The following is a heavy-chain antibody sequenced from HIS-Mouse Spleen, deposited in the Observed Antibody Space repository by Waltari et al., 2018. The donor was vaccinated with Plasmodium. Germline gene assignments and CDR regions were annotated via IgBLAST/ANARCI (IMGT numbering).Heavy chain of an antibody. CDR2: IYYSGST. Sequence: QLQLQESGPGLVKPSETLSLTCTVSGGSISSSSYYLGWIRQPPGKGLEWIGSIYYSGSTYYNPSLKRRVTISVDTSKNQFSLKLSSVTAADTAVYYCARRGGSYYYFDYWGQGTLVTVSS. V-gene: IGHV4-39*01. J-gene: IGHJ4*02. CDR3: ARRGGSYYYFDY. CDR1: GGSISSSSYY. D-gene: IGHD1-26*01.